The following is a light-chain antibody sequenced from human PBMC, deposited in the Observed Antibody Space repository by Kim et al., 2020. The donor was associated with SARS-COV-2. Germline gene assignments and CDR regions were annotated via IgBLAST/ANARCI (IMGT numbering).Light chain of an antibody. V-gene: IGLV3-19*01. Sequence: LGQTVMITCQGDSLRNYYASWYQQRPGQAPKLLIYGKNSRPSGISDRSSGSTSGNTASLTITATQAEDEADYFCNSRDTSGDNVMLFGGGTQLTVL. CDR2: GKN. CDR1: SLRNYY. J-gene: IGLJ3*02. CDR3: NSRDTSGDNVML.